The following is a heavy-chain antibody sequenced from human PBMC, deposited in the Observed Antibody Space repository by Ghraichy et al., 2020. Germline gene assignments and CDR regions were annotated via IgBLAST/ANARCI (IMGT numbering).Heavy chain of an antibody. D-gene: IGHD1-7*01. CDR1: GGSISSYY. J-gene: IGHJ6*02. V-gene: IGHV4-4*07. CDR3: ARDITGTTNPSRYYYGMDV. Sequence: SQTLTLTCTVSGGSISSYYWSWIRQPAGKGLEWIGRIYTSGSTNYNPSLKSRVTMSVDTSKNQFSLKLSSVTAADTAVYYCARDITGTTNPSRYYYGMDVWGQGTTVTVSS. CDR2: IYTSGST.